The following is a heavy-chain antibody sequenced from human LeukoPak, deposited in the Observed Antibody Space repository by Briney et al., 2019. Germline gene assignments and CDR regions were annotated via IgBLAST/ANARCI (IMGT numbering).Heavy chain of an antibody. J-gene: IGHJ4*02. D-gene: IGHD2/OR15-2a*01. Sequence: GGSLRLSCVASGFTFSSHWMHWVRQAPGKGLEWVANIKQDGSEEYYVDSVKGRFTISRDNAKKSLYLQMNSLRAEDTAVYYCARDAVIRGRLEYFDNGGQETRVTVP. CDR3: ARDAVIRGRLEYFDN. CDR1: GFTFSSHW. V-gene: IGHV3-7*01. CDR2: IKQDGSEE.